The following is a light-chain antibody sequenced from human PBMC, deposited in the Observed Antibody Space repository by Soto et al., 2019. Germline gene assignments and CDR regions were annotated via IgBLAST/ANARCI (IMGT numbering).Light chain of an antibody. CDR1: SSDVGGYNY. Sequence: QSALTQPPSASGSPGQSVTISCTGTSSDVGGYNYVSWYQQHPGKAPKLMIYEVSKRPSGVPDRFSCSKSGNRASLTVSGHQAEDEADYYCSSYTSSSTQVFGTGTKLTVL. J-gene: IGLJ1*01. V-gene: IGLV2-8*01. CDR3: SSYTSSSTQV. CDR2: EVS.